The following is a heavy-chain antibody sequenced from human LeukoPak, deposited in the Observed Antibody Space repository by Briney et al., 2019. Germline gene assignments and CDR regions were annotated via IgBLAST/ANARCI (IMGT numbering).Heavy chain of an antibody. Sequence: GDSLRLSCAASGFTFTKYWMTWVRQAPGKGLEWVSAISGSGGSTHYADSVKGRFTISRDNSKNTLYVQMNSLRAEDTAVYYCARDLKSQPSRGYYFDYWGQGTLVTVSS. V-gene: IGHV3-23*01. CDR1: GFTFTKYW. D-gene: IGHD3-9*01. CDR2: ISGSGGST. J-gene: IGHJ4*02. CDR3: ARDLKSQPSRGYYFDY.